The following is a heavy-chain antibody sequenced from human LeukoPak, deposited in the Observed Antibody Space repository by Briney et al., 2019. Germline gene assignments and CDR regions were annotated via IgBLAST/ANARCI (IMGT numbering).Heavy chain of an antibody. D-gene: IGHD3-22*01. V-gene: IGHV1-2*02. CDR1: GYTFTGYY. CDR2: INPNSGGT. CDR3: ARGYDSSGYYRHFDY. Sequence: ASVKVSCKASGYTFTGYYMHWVRQAPGQGLEWMGLINPNSGGTNYAQKFQGRVTMTRDTSISTAYMELSRLRSDDTAVYYCARGYDSSGYYRHFDYWGQGTLVTVSS. J-gene: IGHJ4*02.